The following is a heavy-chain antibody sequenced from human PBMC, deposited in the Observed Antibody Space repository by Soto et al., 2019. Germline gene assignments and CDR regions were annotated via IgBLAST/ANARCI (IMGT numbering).Heavy chain of an antibody. D-gene: IGHD4-17*01. V-gene: IGHV1-46*01. J-gene: IGHJ4*02. CDR1: GYTFTSYN. CDR3: FRGGFPDYGKEGRY. Sequence: QVQLMQSGAEVKKPGASVKVSCKASGYTFTSYNVHWVRQAPGQGLEWMGIIYASGGSTTYAQNVQGRLTLTSDTSTSTVYMELSSLRSDDTAVYYCFRGGFPDYGKEGRYWGQGTLVTVSS. CDR2: IYASGGST.